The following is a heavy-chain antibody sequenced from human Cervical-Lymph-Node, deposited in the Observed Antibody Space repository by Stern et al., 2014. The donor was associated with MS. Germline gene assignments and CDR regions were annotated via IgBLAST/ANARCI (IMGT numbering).Heavy chain of an antibody. CDR1: GFTFSSYG. D-gene: IGHD3-22*01. V-gene: IGHV3-30*18. CDR3: ANQPSYYDSSGYYDY. CDR2: ISYDGSNK. Sequence: VQLVESGGGVVQPGRSLRLSCAASGFTFSSYGMHWVRQAPGKGLEWVAVISYDGSNKYYADSVKGRFTISRDNSKNTLYLQMNSLRAEGTAVYYCANQPSYYDSSGYYDYWGQGTLVTVSS. J-gene: IGHJ4*02.